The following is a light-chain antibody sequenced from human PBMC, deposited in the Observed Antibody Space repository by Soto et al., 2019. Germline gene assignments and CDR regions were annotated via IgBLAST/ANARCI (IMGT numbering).Light chain of an antibody. CDR3: QHDGTSRT. Sequence: EIVLTQSPGTLSLSPGERATLSCRASQSVSSSYLTWYQQKPGQAPRLLIYGASSRATGIPDRFSGSGSGTDFTLTISRLEPEDFAVYYFQHDGTSRTFGLGTKVEIK. CDR1: QSVSSSY. V-gene: IGKV3-20*01. J-gene: IGKJ1*01. CDR2: GAS.